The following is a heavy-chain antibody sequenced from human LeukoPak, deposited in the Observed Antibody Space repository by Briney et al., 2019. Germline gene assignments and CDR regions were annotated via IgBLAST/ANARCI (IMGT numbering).Heavy chain of an antibody. J-gene: IGHJ5*02. D-gene: IGHD1-26*01. Sequence: PSETLSLTCTVSGGSISSYYWGWIRQPPGKGLEWIGYIYYSGSTNYNPSLKSRVTISVDTSKNQFSLKLSSVTAADTAVYYCARDRGGSYHNWFDPWGQGTLVTVSS. V-gene: IGHV4-59*01. CDR1: GGSISSYY. CDR2: IYYSGST. CDR3: ARDRGGSYHNWFDP.